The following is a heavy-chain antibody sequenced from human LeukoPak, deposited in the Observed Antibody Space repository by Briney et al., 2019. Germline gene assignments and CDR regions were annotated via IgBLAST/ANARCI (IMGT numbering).Heavy chain of an antibody. CDR2: MSYDGSDK. J-gene: IGHJ4*02. V-gene: IGHV3-30*03. CDR3: ARGQGSGYYGDYFDY. D-gene: IGHD3-22*01. Sequence: GGSLRLSCAASGFTISSYGVHWVRHTPGKGLEWVAVMSYDGSDKYYADSVKGRFTVSRDNFKNTLYLQMNSLRPEDTAVYYCARGQGSGYYGDYFDYWGQGTLVTVSS. CDR1: GFTISSYG.